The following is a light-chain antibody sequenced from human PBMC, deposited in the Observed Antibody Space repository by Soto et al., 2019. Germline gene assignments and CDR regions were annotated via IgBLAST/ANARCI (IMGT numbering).Light chain of an antibody. Sequence: EIVLTQSPCTLSLSPGERATLSSRASQSVSSSYLAWYQQKPGQAPRLLIYGASSRATGIPDRFSGSGSGTDFTLTISRLEPEDFAVYYCQQYGTSPTWTFGQGTKVDIK. J-gene: IGKJ1*01. V-gene: IGKV3-20*01. CDR1: QSVSSSY. CDR3: QQYGTSPTWT. CDR2: GAS.